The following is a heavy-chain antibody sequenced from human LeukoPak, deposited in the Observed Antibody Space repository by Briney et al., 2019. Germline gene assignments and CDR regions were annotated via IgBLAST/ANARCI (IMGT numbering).Heavy chain of an antibody. V-gene: IGHV1-69*13. CDR1: GGTFSSYA. D-gene: IGHD3-10*01. CDR2: IIPIFGTA. CDR3: ARDHRFGELWTYGFDY. J-gene: IGHJ4*02. Sequence: GASVKVSCKASGGTFSSYAISWVRQAPGQGLEWMGGIIPIFGTANYAQKFQGRVTITADESTSTAYMELSSLRSEDTAVYYCARDHRFGELWTYGFDYWGQGTLVTVSS.